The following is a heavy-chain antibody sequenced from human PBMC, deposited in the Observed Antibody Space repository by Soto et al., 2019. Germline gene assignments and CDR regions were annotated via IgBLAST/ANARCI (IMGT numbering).Heavy chain of an antibody. CDR1: GFTFSSYA. Sequence: EVQLLESGGGLVQPGGSLRLSCAASGFTFSSYAMSWARQAPGKGLEWVSAVSGGGVSTYYADSVKGRFTISGDNSKNTMYLQMSSLRAEDMAVYYCAKESHIVAIMGRPRFSFFDCWGQGTLVTVSS. CDR3: AKESHIVAIMGRPRFSFFDC. CDR2: VSGGGVST. J-gene: IGHJ4*02. D-gene: IGHD5-12*01. V-gene: IGHV3-23*01.